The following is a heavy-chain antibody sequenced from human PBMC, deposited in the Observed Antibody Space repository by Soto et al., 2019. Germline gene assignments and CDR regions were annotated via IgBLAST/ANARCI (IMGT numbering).Heavy chain of an antibody. J-gene: IGHJ6*02. CDR3: ASRPVYYYGLDV. CDR1: GGSITTAGYS. V-gene: IGHV4-30-2*01. Sequence: KPSETLSLTWTVSGGSITTAGYSFDGVRQPPGKALERIGYVYHTGKAYPNRSLKSRVTTSLDRSKNQFSLKMTSVTAADTALYYCASRPVYYYGLDVWGQGTTVTVSS. D-gene: IGHD3-16*01. CDR2: VYHTGKA.